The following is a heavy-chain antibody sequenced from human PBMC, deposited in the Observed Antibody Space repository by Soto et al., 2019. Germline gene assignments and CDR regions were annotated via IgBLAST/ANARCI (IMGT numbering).Heavy chain of an antibody. CDR2: IYPGDSDT. CDR3: ARTSAAGKYYYGMDV. D-gene: IGHD6-13*01. Sequence: GESLKISWKGSGYGITIYWIGWVRQMPRKGLEWMGIIYPGDSDTRYSPSFQGQVTISADKSISTAYLQWSSLKASDTAMYYCARTSAAGKYYYGMDVWGQGTTVTVSS. J-gene: IGHJ6*02. CDR1: GYGITIYW. V-gene: IGHV5-51*03.